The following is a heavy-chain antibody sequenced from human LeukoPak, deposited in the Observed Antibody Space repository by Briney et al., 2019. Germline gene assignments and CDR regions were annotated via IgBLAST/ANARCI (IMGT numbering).Heavy chain of an antibody. CDR2: IYYSGST. CDR1: GGSISSYY. Sequence: SETLSLTCTVSGGSISSYYWSWIRQPPGRGLEWIGYIYYSGSTNYNPSLKSRVTISVDTSKNQFSLKLSSVTAADTAVYYCATSSTSLGAFDIWGQGTMVTVSS. V-gene: IGHV4-59*01. CDR3: ATSSTSLGAFDI. D-gene: IGHD2-2*01. J-gene: IGHJ3*02.